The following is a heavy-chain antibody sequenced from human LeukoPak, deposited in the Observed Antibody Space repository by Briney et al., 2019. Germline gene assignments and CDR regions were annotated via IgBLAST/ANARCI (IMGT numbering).Heavy chain of an antibody. CDR3: VGGDY. J-gene: IGHJ4*02. V-gene: IGHV3-7*01. CDR1: GLTFSIHW. Sequence: GGSLRLSCAASGLTFSIHWMNWVRQAPGKGLECVANINQDGSDKYYVDSVKGRFTISRDNTKNSLYLQMNSLRAEDTAVYYCVGGDYWGQGTLVTVSS. CDR2: INQDGSDK.